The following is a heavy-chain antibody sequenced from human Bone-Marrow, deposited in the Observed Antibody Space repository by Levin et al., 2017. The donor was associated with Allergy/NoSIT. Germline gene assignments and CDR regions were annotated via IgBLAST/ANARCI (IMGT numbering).Heavy chain of an antibody. CDR1: GFTFSSYW. D-gene: IGHD4-17*01. J-gene: IGHJ4*02. V-gene: IGHV3-74*01. CDR2: INSDGSST. Sequence: GESLKISCAASGFTFSSYWMHWVRQAPGKGLVWVARINSDGSSTSYADSVKGRFTISRDNAKNTLYLQMNSLSAEDTAVYYCAREYGDLFDYWGQGTLVTVSS. CDR3: AREYGDLFDY.